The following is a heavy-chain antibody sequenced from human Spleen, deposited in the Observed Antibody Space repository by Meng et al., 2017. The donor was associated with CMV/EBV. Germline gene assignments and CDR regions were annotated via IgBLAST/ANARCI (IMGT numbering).Heavy chain of an antibody. V-gene: IGHV1-2*02. CDR1: GYPFTAYY. D-gene: IGHD2-21*01. CDR3: ARGGGAAYFDY. CDR2: IDPNNGGT. Sequence: ASVKVSCKASGYPFTAYYMHWVRQAPGQVLEWVGWIDPNNGGTNYAQKFQGRVTMTRDTSISTASMELSGLRSDDTAVYFCARGGGAAYFDYWGPGTLVTVSS. J-gene: IGHJ4*02.